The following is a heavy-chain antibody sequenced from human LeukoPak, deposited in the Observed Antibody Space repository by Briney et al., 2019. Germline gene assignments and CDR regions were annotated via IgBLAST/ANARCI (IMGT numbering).Heavy chain of an antibody. CDR3: ARDYGSGIDC. CDR2: ISYDGSNK. J-gene: IGHJ4*02. D-gene: IGHD3-10*01. CDR1: GFTFSSFG. Sequence: PGRTLRPSCAASGFTFSSFGMHWVRQPPGKGLEWVAIISYDGSNKFYADSVKGRFTISRDNSKNTLDLEIHSLRGDDTAVYYCARDYGSGIDCWGQGTLVTVSS. V-gene: IGHV3-33*01.